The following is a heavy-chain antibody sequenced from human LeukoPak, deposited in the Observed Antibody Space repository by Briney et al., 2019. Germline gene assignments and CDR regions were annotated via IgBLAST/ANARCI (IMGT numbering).Heavy chain of an antibody. Sequence: PPETLSLTCIVSGASLSSSGYYWGWIRQPPGKGLEWVGSILYSGTPYYSTSLKGRVTMSLDTSKNQFSLKLNSMTAADTAVYYCARASISVAFYFDYWGQGSLVTVSS. CDR2: ILYSGTP. CDR3: ARASISVAFYFDY. J-gene: IGHJ4*02. V-gene: IGHV4-39*07. D-gene: IGHD6-19*01. CDR1: GASLSSSGYY.